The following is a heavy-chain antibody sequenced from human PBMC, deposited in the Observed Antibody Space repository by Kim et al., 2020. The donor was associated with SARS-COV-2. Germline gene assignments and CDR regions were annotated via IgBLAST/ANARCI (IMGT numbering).Heavy chain of an antibody. J-gene: IGHJ6*02. CDR3: ASFVSYYYYGMDV. D-gene: IGHD3-16*01. Sequence: SVKVSCKASGGTFSSYAISWVRQAPGQGLEWMGRIIPILGIANYAQKFQGRVTITADKSTSTAYMELSSLRSEDTAVYYCASFVSYYYYGMDVWGQGTTVTVSS. CDR1: GGTFSSYA. V-gene: IGHV1-69*04. CDR2: IIPILGIA.